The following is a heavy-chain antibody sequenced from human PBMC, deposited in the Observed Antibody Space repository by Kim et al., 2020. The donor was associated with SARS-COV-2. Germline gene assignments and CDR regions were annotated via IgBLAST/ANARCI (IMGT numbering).Heavy chain of an antibody. CDR1: GYSFTSYW. Sequence: GESLKISCKGSGYSFTSYWISWVRQMPGKGLEWMGRIDPSDSYTNYSPSFQGHVTISADKSISTAYLQWSSLKASDTAMYYCARFDSGSYVIDYWGQGTLVTVSS. CDR2: IDPSDSYT. CDR3: ARFDSGSYVIDY. D-gene: IGHD1-26*01. V-gene: IGHV5-10-1*01. J-gene: IGHJ4*02.